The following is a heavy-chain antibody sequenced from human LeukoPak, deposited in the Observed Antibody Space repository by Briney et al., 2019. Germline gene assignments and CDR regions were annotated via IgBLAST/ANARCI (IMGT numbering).Heavy chain of an antibody. J-gene: IGHJ4*02. Sequence: SETLSLTCTVSGGSISSYYWIWIRQPAGMGLEWFGRIYTSGSTNYNPALKSRVTMSVDTSKNQFSLKLSSVTAADTAVYYYASEDDSSGYFGYWGQGTLVTVSS. CDR1: GGSISSYY. CDR3: ASEDDSSGYFGY. D-gene: IGHD3-22*01. V-gene: IGHV4-4*07. CDR2: IYTSGST.